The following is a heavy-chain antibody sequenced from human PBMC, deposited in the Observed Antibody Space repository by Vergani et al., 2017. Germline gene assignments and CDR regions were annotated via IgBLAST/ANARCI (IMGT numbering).Heavy chain of an antibody. Sequence: QVQLVQSGAEVKKPGASVKVSCKASGYTFTGYYMHWVRQAPGQGLEWMGWINPSGGSTSYAQKFQGRVTMTRDTSTSTVYMELSSLRSEDTAVYYCARGRDPTGYSSSWYGVWFDPWGQGTLVTVSS. D-gene: IGHD6-13*01. CDR1: GYTFTGYY. CDR2: INPSGGST. CDR3: ARGRDPTGYSSSWYGVWFDP. J-gene: IGHJ5*02. V-gene: IGHV1-46*01.